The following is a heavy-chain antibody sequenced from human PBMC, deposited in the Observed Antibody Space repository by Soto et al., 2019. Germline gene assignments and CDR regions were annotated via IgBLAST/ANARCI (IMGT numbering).Heavy chain of an antibody. CDR3: ARRAPLDIVVVPTAFDY. CDR1: GGSISSSSYY. Sequence: SETLSLTCTVSGGSISSSSYYWGWIRQPPGKGLEWIGSIYYSGSTYYNPSLKSRVTISVDTSKDQFSLKLSSVTAADTAVYYCARRAPLDIVVVPTAFDYWGQGTLVTVSS. D-gene: IGHD2-2*03. J-gene: IGHJ4*02. V-gene: IGHV4-39*01. CDR2: IYYSGST.